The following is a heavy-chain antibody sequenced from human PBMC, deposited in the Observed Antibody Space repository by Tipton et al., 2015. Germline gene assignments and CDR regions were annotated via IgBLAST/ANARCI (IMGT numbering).Heavy chain of an antibody. Sequence: QLVQSGPEVKKPGSSVKVSCKASGGTFSSYAISWVRQAPGQGLEWMGVIIPVFGSVNYAQKFQGRVTIIADKSTSTAYMELSSLRSEDTAVYYCAREEYSSSSYYYYYGMDVWGQGTTVTVSS. CDR1: GGTFSSYA. D-gene: IGHD6-6*01. V-gene: IGHV1-69*06. J-gene: IGHJ6*02. CDR3: AREEYSSSSYYYYYGMDV. CDR2: IIPVFGSV.